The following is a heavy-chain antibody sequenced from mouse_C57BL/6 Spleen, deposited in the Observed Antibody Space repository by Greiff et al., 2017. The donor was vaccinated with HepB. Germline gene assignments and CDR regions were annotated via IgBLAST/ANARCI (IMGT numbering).Heavy chain of an antibody. CDR1: GYSITSGYY. J-gene: IGHJ3*01. Sequence: ESGPGLVKPSQSLSLTCSVTGYSITSGYYWNWIRQFPGNKLEWMGYISYDGSNNYNPSLKNRISITRDTSKNQFFLKLNSVTTEDTATYYCAREDGGIHSGFVYWGQGTLVTVSA. CDR3: AREDGGIHSGFVY. D-gene: IGHD1-2*01. CDR2: ISYDGSN. V-gene: IGHV3-6*01.